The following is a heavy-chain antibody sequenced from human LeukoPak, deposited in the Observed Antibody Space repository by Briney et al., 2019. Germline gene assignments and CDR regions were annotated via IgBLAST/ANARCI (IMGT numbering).Heavy chain of an antibody. J-gene: IGHJ4*02. CDR3: ARDLFGELRILDY. D-gene: IGHD3-10*02. V-gene: IGHV3-11*04. CDR2: ISSSGTTI. CDR1: GFTFSDYY. Sequence: KSGGSLRLSCVASGFTFSDYYMSWIRQAPGKGLEWISYISSSGTTIYYTDSVKGRLTISRDNAKNSLYLQMNSLRAEDTAVYYCARDLFGELRILDYWGQGTLVTVSS.